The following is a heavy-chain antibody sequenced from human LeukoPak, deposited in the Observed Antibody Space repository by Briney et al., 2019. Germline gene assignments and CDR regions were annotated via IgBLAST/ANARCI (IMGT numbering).Heavy chain of an antibody. CDR1: GFTFSSYW. V-gene: IGHV3-7*01. Sequence: GGSLRLSCAASGFTFSSYWMTWARQAPGKGLEWVANINQDGIEKYYVDSVKGRFTLSRDNAKNSLYLQMNSLRAEDTAVYYCSCSNTNYWGQGTLAIVSS. CDR3: SCSNTNY. CDR2: INQDGIEK. J-gene: IGHJ4*02. D-gene: IGHD2-2*01.